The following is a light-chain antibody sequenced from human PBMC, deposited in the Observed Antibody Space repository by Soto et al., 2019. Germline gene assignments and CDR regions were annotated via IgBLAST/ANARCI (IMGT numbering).Light chain of an antibody. CDR1: QSVSSD. V-gene: IGKV3-15*01. J-gene: IGKJ5*01. CDR3: QQRTNWPDT. Sequence: EIVMTQSPATLSVSPGERVTLSCRASQSVSSDLARYQQKPGQSPRLLIYGASTRATGVPARFSGSGSGTEFTLTISSLQSADFAVYYCQQRTNWPDTFGQGTRLEIK. CDR2: GAS.